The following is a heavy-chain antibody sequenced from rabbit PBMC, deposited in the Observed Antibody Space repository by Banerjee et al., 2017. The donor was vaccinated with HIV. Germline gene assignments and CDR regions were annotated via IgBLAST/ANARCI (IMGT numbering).Heavy chain of an antibody. V-gene: IGHV1S45*01. CDR3: ARNNVGAPGYGHAIAL. CDR1: GVSFSDKDV. Sequence: EQLEESGGGLVKPEGSLTLTCKASGVSFSDKDVMCWVRQAPGKGLEWIACINTVTGKTVYASWAKGRFIMSRTSSTTVTLQMTSLTAADTATYFCARNNVGAPGYGHAIALWGPGTLVTVS. J-gene: IGHJ4*01. D-gene: IGHD6-1*01. CDR2: INTVTGKT.